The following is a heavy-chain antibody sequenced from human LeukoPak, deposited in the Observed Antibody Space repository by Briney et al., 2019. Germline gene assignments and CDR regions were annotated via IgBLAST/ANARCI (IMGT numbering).Heavy chain of an antibody. D-gene: IGHD2-2*01. CDR1: GFTFSSYA. CDR2: ISGSGGST. J-gene: IGHJ4*02. Sequence: PGGSLRLSCAASGFTFSSYAMSWVRQAPGKGLEWVSAISGSGGSTYYADSVKGRFTISRDNSKNTLYLQMSSLRAEDTAVYYCAKIVARRYCSSTSCPFIMDYWGQGTLVTVSS. V-gene: IGHV3-23*01. CDR3: AKIVARRYCSSTSCPFIMDY.